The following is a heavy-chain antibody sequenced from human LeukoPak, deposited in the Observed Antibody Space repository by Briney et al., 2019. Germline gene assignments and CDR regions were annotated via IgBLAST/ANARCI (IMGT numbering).Heavy chain of an antibody. V-gene: IGHV3-21*01. CDR3: VNLSSDWSH. D-gene: IGHD6-19*01. Sequence: GGSLRLSCVDSEFTFTNYTMNWVRQTPGKGLEWVSSISSGSNSDSVKGRFTISRDNAKNTLYLQMNSLRGEDTAVYYCVNLSSDWSHWGQGTLVTVSS. CDR1: EFTFTNYT. CDR2: ISSGSNS. J-gene: IGHJ4*02.